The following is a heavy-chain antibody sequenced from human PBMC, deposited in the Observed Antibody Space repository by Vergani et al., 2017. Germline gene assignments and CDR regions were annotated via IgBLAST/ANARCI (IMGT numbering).Heavy chain of an antibody. CDR2: IYYSGRT. Sequence: QVQLQESGPGLVKPSETPSLTCTVSGGSISSYYWSWIRQPPGKGLEWIGYIYYSGRTNYNPSLKSRVTISVDTSKNQFSLKLSSVTAADTAVYYCARGGDILTGYYPTLLDYWGQGTLVTVSS. CDR1: GGSISSYY. J-gene: IGHJ4*02. CDR3: ARGGDILTGYYPTLLDY. D-gene: IGHD3-9*01. V-gene: IGHV4-59*01.